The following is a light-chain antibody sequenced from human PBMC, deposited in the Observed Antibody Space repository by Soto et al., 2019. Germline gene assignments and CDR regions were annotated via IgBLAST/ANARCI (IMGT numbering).Light chain of an antibody. CDR1: QSVGSS. J-gene: IGKJ5*01. Sequence: EIVLTQSPATLSLSPGERVSLSCRASQSVGSSLAWYQQKPGQAPRLLIYDVSNRATGIPARFSGSGSGTDFTLTISSLEPEDFAVYYCQQRSNCLITFGQGTRLEIK. CDR2: DVS. CDR3: QQRSNCLIT. V-gene: IGKV3-11*01.